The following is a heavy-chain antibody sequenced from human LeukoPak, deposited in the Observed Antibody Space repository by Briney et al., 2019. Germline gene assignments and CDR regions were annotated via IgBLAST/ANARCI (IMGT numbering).Heavy chain of an antibody. CDR2: INAGNGNT. Sequence: VSVKVSCKASGYTFTSYAMHWVRQAPGQRLEWMGWINAGNGNTKYSQKFQGRVTITRDTSASTAYMELSSLRSEDTAVYYCARSVGRLRLGELSPYYYGMDVWGQGTTVTVSS. CDR1: GYTFTSYA. V-gene: IGHV1-3*01. CDR3: ARSVGRLRLGELSPYYYGMDV. D-gene: IGHD3-16*02. J-gene: IGHJ6*02.